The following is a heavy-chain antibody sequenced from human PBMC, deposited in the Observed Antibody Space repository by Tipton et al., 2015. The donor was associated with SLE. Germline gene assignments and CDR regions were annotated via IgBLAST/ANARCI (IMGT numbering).Heavy chain of an antibody. V-gene: IGHV4-38-2*01. Sequence: TLSLTCAVSGYSISSGYYWGWIRQPPGKGLEWIGSIYHSGSTYYNPSLKSRVTISVDMSKNHISLKLSSVTAADTALYYCARAKLGTRVAFEIWGQGTMVTVSS. CDR1: GYSISSGYY. CDR3: ARAKLGTRVAFEI. J-gene: IGHJ3*02. D-gene: IGHD7-27*01. CDR2: IYHSGST.